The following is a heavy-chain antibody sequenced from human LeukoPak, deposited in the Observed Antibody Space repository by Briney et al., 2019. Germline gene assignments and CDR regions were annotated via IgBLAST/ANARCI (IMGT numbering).Heavy chain of an antibody. CDR1: GYTFSSSY. Sequence: GASVKVSCKASGYTFSSSYMHWVRQAPGQGLEWMGIINLIGGTTSYAQKFQGRVTITADESTSTAYMELSSLRSEDTAVYYCARAYCGGDCYSTSSVNDAFDIWGQGTMVTVSS. CDR3: ARAYCGGDCYSTSSVNDAFDI. CDR2: INLIGGTT. J-gene: IGHJ3*02. D-gene: IGHD2-21*02. V-gene: IGHV1-46*01.